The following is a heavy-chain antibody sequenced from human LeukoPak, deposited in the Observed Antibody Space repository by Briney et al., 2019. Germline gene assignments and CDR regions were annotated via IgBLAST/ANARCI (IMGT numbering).Heavy chain of an antibody. CDR1: GFTFSNYW. CDR3: ARASYGSPPDF. Sequence: GGSLRLSCAASGFTFSNYWMFWVRQAPGQGLEWVSRIERDGSGTGYADPVKGRFLMSRDNAKNTVDLQMDSLRDEDTAVYYCARASYGSPPDFWGQGVLVTVSS. V-gene: IGHV3-74*01. J-gene: IGHJ4*02. D-gene: IGHD6-13*01. CDR2: IERDGSGT.